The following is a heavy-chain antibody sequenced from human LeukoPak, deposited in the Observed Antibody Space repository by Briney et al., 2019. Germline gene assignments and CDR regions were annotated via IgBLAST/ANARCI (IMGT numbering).Heavy chain of an antibody. J-gene: IGHJ2*01. D-gene: IGHD3-22*01. V-gene: IGHV1-69*13. CDR2: IIPIFGTA. Sequence: SVKVSCKASGGTFSSYAISWVRQAPGQGLEWMGGIIPIFGTANYAPKFQGRVTITADESTSTAYMELSSLRSEDTAVYYCARGPTYYEGHWYFDLWGRGTLVTVSS. CDR3: ARGPTYYEGHWYFDL. CDR1: GGTFSSYA.